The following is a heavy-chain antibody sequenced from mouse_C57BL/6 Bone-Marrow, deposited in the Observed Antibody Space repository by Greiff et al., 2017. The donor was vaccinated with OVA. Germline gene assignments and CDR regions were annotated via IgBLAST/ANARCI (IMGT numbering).Heavy chain of an antibody. V-gene: IGHV1-55*01. D-gene: IGHD2-4*01. Sequence: QVQLQQPGAELVKPGASVKMSCKASGYTFTSYWITWVKQRPGQGLEWIGDIYPGSGSTNSNEKFKSKATLTVDTSSSTAYMQLSSLTSEDAAGYEGASGNDDYDGFAYWGQGTLVTVAS. CDR2: IYPGSGST. CDR1: GYTFTSYW. CDR3: ASGNDDYDGFAY. J-gene: IGHJ3*01.